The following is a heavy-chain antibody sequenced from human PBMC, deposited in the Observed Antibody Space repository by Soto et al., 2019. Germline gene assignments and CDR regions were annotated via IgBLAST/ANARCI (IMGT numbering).Heavy chain of an antibody. J-gene: IGHJ4*02. V-gene: IGHV3-9*01. CDR2: ISWNSGSI. D-gene: IGHD6-13*01. Sequence: PGGSLRLSCAASGFTFDDYAMHWVRQAPGKGLEWVSRISWNSGSIGYADSVKGRFTISRDNARNSLYLQMNSLRAEDTAVYYCATVYRIAAAARGLYWGQGTLVTVSS. CDR1: GFTFDDYA. CDR3: ATVYRIAAAARGLY.